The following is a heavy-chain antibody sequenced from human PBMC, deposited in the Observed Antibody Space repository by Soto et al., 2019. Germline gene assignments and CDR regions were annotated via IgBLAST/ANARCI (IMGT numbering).Heavy chain of an antibody. CDR2: ISSYNGDT. Sequence: QVQLVQSGAEVKKPGASVKVSCKASGYTFTRSGISWVRQAPGQGPEWMGWISSYNGDTNYAQTFQGRVTMTKDTSTSTADMELRSLRSDDTAVYYCAREGVAPYYYYGMDVWGQGTPVTVCS. V-gene: IGHV1-18*01. J-gene: IGHJ6*02. D-gene: IGHD5-12*01. CDR1: GYTFTRSG. CDR3: AREGVAPYYYYGMDV.